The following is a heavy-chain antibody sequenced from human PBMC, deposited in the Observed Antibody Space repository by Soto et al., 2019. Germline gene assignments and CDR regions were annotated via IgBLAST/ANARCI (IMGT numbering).Heavy chain of an antibody. CDR3: ARLVTGTTGWFDP. CDR1: GGSISSCSYY. J-gene: IGHJ5*02. CDR2: IYYSGST. V-gene: IGHV4-39*01. Sequence: GKEETSEALCLTCTVTGGSISSCSYYWGWIRQPPGKGLEWIGSIYYSGSTYYNPSLKSRVTISVDTPKNQFSLKLSSVTAADTAVYYCARLVTGTTGWFDPWGQGTLVTVPS. D-gene: IGHD1-7*01.